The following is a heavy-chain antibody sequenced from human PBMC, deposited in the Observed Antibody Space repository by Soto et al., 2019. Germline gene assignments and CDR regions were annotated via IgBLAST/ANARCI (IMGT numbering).Heavy chain of an antibody. V-gene: IGHV1-18*01. CDR3: ARAGFPFYYGSGSLGWFDP. J-gene: IGHJ5*02. Sequence: QVQLVQSGAEVKKPGASVKVSCKASGYTFTSYGISWVRQAPGQGLEWMGWISAYNGNTNYAQKLQGRVTMTTDTXXSXAXXELRSLRSDDTAVYYCARAGFPFYYGSGSLGWFDPWGQGTLVTVSS. CDR1: GYTFTSYG. CDR2: ISAYNGNT. D-gene: IGHD3-10*01.